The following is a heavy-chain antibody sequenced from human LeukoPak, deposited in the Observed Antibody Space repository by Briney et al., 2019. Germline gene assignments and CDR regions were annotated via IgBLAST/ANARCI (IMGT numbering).Heavy chain of an antibody. V-gene: IGHV3-23*01. CDR2: ISGSGGST. J-gene: IGHJ3*02. CDR1: GFTFRSYA. Sequence: GGSLRLSCAASGFTFRSYAMSWVRQAPGKGLEWVSGISGSGGSTYYADSVKGRFTISRDNSKNTLYLQMNSLRAEDTAVYYCAKAYRYYYDSSGYYYEDAFDIWGQGTMVTVSS. D-gene: IGHD3-22*01. CDR3: AKAYRYYYDSSGYYYEDAFDI.